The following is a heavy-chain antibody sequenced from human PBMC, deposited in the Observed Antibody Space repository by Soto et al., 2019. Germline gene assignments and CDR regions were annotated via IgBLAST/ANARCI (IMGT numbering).Heavy chain of an antibody. CDR3: ATEVGTPTVRGALKM. J-gene: IGHJ3*02. V-gene: IGHV3-7*03. Sequence: DVQLVESGGGLVQPGGSLRVSCVTSGFIFRSYWMSWVRQGPGNGLDWVANRNQGGNGINYVDSVWGRFTISRDKAKNSLYLQMDSLRVEDSAVYYCATEVGTPTVRGALKMWGQGTVVSVSS. CDR2: RNQGGNGI. D-gene: IGHD5-18*01. CDR1: GFIFRSYW.